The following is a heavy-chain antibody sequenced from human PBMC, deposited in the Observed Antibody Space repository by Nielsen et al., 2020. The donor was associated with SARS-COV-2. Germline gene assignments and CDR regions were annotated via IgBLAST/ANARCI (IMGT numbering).Heavy chain of an antibody. CDR3: ASASAHV. D-gene: IGHD3-16*01. Sequence: GESLKISCAASGFTFSNYWMHWVRQVPGKGLVWVSRINADGSSTSYADYVKGRFTISRDNAKNTLYLQMNSLRAEDTAVYYCASASAHVWGQGTMFTVSS. V-gene: IGHV3-74*01. J-gene: IGHJ3*01. CDR2: INADGSST. CDR1: GFTFSNYW.